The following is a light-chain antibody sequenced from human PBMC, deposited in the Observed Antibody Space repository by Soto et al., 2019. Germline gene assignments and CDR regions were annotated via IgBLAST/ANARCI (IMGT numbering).Light chain of an antibody. Sequence: EIVLTQSPGTLSLSPGETATLSCRASQSVSNSYLARYQQKPGQAPRSLIYGASSRATVIPDRFSGRGSGTDFALTISRVEPGDFAVYYCEQYGRSPCTFGRGNKVESK. CDR3: EQYGRSPCT. J-gene: IGKJ1*01. CDR1: QSVSNSY. V-gene: IGKV3-20*01. CDR2: GAS.